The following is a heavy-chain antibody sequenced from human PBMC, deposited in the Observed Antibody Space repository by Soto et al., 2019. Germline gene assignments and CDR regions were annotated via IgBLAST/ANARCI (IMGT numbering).Heavy chain of an antibody. D-gene: IGHD3-16*01. CDR3: AHIPNYYQYDSFDP. Sequence: QITLKESGPTLVKPTQTLTLTCTFSGFSLTTRGVGVGWIRQPPGKALECLALIYWDDDKRYSPSLQSRLSITNDTSKNQVVLTMTNVHPVDTATYYCAHIPNYYQYDSFDPWGQGTLVSVSS. CDR2: IYWDDDK. CDR1: GFSLTTRGVG. J-gene: IGHJ5*02. V-gene: IGHV2-5*02.